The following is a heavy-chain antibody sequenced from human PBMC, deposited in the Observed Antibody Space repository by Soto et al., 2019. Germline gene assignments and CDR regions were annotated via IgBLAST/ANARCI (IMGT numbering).Heavy chain of an antibody. J-gene: IGHJ4*02. CDR3: AKIGVFRNGYLSYTRGDY. CDR2: ISSSGDDT. V-gene: IGHV3-23*01. Sequence: QLLESGGGLVQPGGSLRLSCAASGSTFSKYFMSWVRQAPGRGLEWVSSISSSGDDTYYADSVKGRFTMSRDNFKNTLSLQMNTLRADDTAVYYCAKIGVFRNGYLSYTRGDYWGQGTLVTVSS. CDR1: GSTFSKYF. D-gene: IGHD3-10*01.